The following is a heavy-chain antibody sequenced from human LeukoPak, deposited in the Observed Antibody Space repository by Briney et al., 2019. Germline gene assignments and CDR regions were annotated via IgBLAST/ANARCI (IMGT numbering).Heavy chain of an antibody. CDR1: GFTFSSYA. D-gene: IGHD4-11*01. J-gene: IGHJ3*02. Sequence: PGESLRLSCAASGFTFSSYAFHWVRQAPGKGLEWVAVISYDGRNQNFADSVKGRFTISRDNSKNTLYLQMNSLRTEDTAVYYCARVTEEGAFDIWGQGIMVIVFS. CDR2: ISYDGRNQ. V-gene: IGHV3-30*04. CDR3: ARVTEEGAFDI.